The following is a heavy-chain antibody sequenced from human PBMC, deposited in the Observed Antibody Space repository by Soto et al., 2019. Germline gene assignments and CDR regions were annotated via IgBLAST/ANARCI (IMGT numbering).Heavy chain of an antibody. CDR1: GGSISSYY. V-gene: IGHV4-4*07. J-gene: IGHJ6*02. CDR3: AREHHTVRGVTLYYYYYGMGV. D-gene: IGHD3-10*01. Sequence: SETLSLTCTVSGGSISSYYWSWIRQPAGKGLEWIGRIYTSGSTNYNPSLKSRVTMSVDTSKNQFSLKLSSVTAADTAVYYCAREHHTVRGVTLYYYYYGMGVWGQGTTVTVSS. CDR2: IYTSGST.